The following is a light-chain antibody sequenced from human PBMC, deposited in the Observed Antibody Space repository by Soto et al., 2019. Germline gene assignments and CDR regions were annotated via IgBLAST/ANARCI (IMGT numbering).Light chain of an antibody. J-gene: IGKJ4*01. V-gene: IGKV3-20*01. CDR1: QTVSSSH. CDR3: QQYVNSPLT. CDR2: ATS. Sequence: EIVLTQSPGSVSLSPGEGVSLYCRASQTVSSSHLAWYQQKPGQAPRLLIYATSSRATGIPDRFSGSGSGTDFTLTISRREPEDFAVYFCQQYVNSPLTFGEGTKVEIK.